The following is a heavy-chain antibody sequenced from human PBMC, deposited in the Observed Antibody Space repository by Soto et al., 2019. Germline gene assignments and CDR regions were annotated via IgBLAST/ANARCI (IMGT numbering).Heavy chain of an antibody. CDR3: ARAPVDISMATNFDY. CDR1: GYTFTTYH. Sequence: QVQLVQSGAEVKKPGASVKVSCKASGYTFTTYHMHWVRQAPGQELEWMGIINPSGDNTNYAQKFLGRVTMTRDTSTSTVYMELSSLRSEDTAVYYCARAPVDISMATNFDYWGQGTLVTVSS. J-gene: IGHJ4*02. CDR2: INPSGDNT. V-gene: IGHV1-46*01. D-gene: IGHD5-12*01.